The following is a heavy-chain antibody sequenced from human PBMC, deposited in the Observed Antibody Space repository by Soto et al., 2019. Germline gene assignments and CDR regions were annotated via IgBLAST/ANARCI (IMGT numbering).Heavy chain of an antibody. J-gene: IGHJ6*02. Sequence: SETLSLTCAVYGGFLSESYWTWIRQPPGKGLEWIGEINHVGGTNYNPSLKSRVTMSVDTSQNQFSLKLSSVTAADTAVYYCARSRGTYSSGWYFYYYGMDVWGQGTTVTVSS. D-gene: IGHD6-19*01. CDR3: ARSRGTYSSGWYFYYYGMDV. CDR1: GGFLSESY. CDR2: INHVGGT. V-gene: IGHV4-34*01.